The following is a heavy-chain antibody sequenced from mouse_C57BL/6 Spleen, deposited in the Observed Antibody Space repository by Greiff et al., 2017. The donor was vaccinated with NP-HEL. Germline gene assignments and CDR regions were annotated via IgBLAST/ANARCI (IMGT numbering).Heavy chain of an antibody. CDR1: GYTFTSYW. D-gene: IGHD1-1*01. CDR2: IYPGSGST. V-gene: IGHV1-55*01. CDR3: ARAGAFYYYSSSYVYYAMDY. Sequence: QVQLQQPGAELVKPGASVKMSCKASGYTFTSYWITWVKQRPGQGLEWIGDIYPGSGSTNYNEKFKSKATLTVDTSSSTAYMQLSSLTSEDSAVYYCARAGAFYYYSSSYVYYAMDYWGQGTSVTVSS. J-gene: IGHJ4*01.